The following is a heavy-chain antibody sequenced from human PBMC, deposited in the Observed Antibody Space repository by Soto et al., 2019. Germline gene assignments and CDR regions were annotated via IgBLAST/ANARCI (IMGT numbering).Heavy chain of an antibody. Sequence: GGSLRLSCAASGFTFSSYGMHWVRQAPGKGLEWVAVIWYDGSNKYYADSVKGRFTISRDNSKNTLYLQMNSLRAEDTAVYYCARDRWEQQLVPNKYYYYYGMDVWGQGTTVTVSS. D-gene: IGHD6-13*01. J-gene: IGHJ6*02. CDR1: GFTFSSYG. V-gene: IGHV3-33*01. CDR3: ARDRWEQQLVPNKYYYYYGMDV. CDR2: IWYDGSNK.